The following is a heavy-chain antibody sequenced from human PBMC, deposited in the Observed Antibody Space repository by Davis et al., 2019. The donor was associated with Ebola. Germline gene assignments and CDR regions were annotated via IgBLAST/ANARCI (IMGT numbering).Heavy chain of an antibody. J-gene: IGHJ4*02. V-gene: IGHV3-23*01. CDR3: AKGRRFILTGYYLLPFDY. Sequence: PSETLSLTCAVYAGSFSGYYWSWIRQPPGKGLEWVSAISGSGGSTYYADSVKGRFTISRDNSKNTLYLQMNSLRAEDTAVYYCAKGRRFILTGYYLLPFDYWGQGTLVTVSS. CDR2: ISGSGGST. CDR1: AGSFSGYY. D-gene: IGHD3-9*01.